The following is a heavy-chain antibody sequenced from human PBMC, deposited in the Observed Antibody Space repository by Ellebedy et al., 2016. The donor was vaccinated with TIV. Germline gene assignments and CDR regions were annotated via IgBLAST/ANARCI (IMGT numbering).Heavy chain of an antibody. V-gene: IGHV3-11*04. CDR2: ISGSGTNI. D-gene: IGHD4-17*01. CDR1: GFTFSDYY. Sequence: GESLKISCVASGFTFSDYYMSWIRQAPGKGLEWVSYISGSGTNIYYADPAKGRFTISRDTAKNSVHLQMNSLRAEDTAVYYCARDFRNGGMDVWGRGTTATVSS. CDR3: ARDFRNGGMDV. J-gene: IGHJ6*02.